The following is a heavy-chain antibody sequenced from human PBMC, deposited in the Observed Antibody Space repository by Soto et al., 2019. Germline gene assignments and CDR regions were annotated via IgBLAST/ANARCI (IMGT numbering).Heavy chain of an antibody. CDR3: AKDLGSSWYLDY. V-gene: IGHV3-30*18. D-gene: IGHD6-13*01. CDR2: ISYDGSNK. J-gene: IGHJ4*02. Sequence: PWGSLRLSCAASGFTFSSYGIHWFRQAPFKGLEWVAVISYDGSNKYYADSVKGRFTISRDNSKNTLYLQMNSLRAEDTAVYYCAKDLGSSWYLDYWGQGTLVTVSS. CDR1: GFTFSSYG.